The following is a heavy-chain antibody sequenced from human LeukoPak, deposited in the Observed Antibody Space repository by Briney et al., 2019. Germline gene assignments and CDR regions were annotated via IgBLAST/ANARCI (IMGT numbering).Heavy chain of an antibody. Sequence: SGPGLVKPSQTLSLTCAISGDSVSSNSAAWNWIRQSPSRGLEWLGRTYYRSKWYNDYAVSVKSRITINPDTSKNQFSLQLNSVTPEDTAVYYCARADGYSSGWYPGAFDIWGQGTMVTVSS. CDR1: GDSVSSNSAA. D-gene: IGHD6-19*01. J-gene: IGHJ3*02. CDR2: TYYRSKWYN. CDR3: ARADGYSSGWYPGAFDI. V-gene: IGHV6-1*01.